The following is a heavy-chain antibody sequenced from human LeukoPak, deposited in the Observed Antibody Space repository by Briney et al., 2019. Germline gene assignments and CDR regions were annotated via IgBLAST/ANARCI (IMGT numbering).Heavy chain of an antibody. D-gene: IGHD6-13*01. V-gene: IGHV1-46*01. CDR2: INPSGGST. CDR1: GYTFTGYY. Sequence: ASVKVSCKASGYTFTGYYMHWVRQAPGQGLEWMGIINPSGGSTSYAQKFQGRVTMTRDTSTSTVYMELSSLRSEDTAVYYCARAHGIAAAGIYLDYWGQGTLVTVSS. J-gene: IGHJ4*02. CDR3: ARAHGIAAAGIYLDY.